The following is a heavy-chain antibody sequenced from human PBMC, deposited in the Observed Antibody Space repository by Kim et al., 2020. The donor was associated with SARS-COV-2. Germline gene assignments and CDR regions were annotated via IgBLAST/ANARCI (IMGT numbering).Heavy chain of an antibody. CDR3: ARDPTKTRYYYGMDV. D-gene: IGHD2-2*01. Sequence: SETLSLTCTVSGGSISSGDYYWSWIRQPPGKGLEWIGYIYYSGSTYYNPSLKSRVTISVDTSKNQFSLKLSSVTAADTAVYYCARDPTKTRYYYGMDVWGQGTTVTVSS. V-gene: IGHV4-30-4*01. J-gene: IGHJ6*02. CDR1: GGSISSGDYY. CDR2: IYYSGST.